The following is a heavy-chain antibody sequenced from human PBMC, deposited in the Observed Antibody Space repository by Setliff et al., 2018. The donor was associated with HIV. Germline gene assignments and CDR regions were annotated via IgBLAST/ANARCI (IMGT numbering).Heavy chain of an antibody. V-gene: IGHV3-21*01. J-gene: IGHJ4*02. CDR3: ARSIIRPSSSGWPWYFDY. Sequence: GSLRLSCAASGFTFSSYSMNWVRQAPGKGLEWVSSISSSSSYIYYADSVKGRFTISRDNAKNSLSLQVNSLRAEDTAVYYCARSIIRPSSSGWPWYFDYWGQGTLVTVSA. D-gene: IGHD6-19*01. CDR1: GFTFSSYS. CDR2: ISSSSSYI.